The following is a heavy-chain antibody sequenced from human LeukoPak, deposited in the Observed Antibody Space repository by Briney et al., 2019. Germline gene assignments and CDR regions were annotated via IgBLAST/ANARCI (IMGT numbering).Heavy chain of an antibody. V-gene: IGHV6-1*01. D-gene: IGHD3-9*01. CDR3: ARWLTT. J-gene: IGHJ5*02. CDR2: TYYRSRWYK. Sequence: SQTLSLTCVISGDSVSNNCAPWNWITQSPWIGLEWLGRTYYRSRWYKDYVVSVKSRITINPDTSKNQLSLQLNSVTPEDTAVYYCARWLTTWGQGTLVTVSS. CDR1: GDSVSNNCAP.